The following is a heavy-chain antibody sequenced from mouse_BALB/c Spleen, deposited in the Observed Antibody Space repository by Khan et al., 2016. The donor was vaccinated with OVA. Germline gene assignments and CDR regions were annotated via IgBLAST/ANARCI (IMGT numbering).Heavy chain of an antibody. Sequence: VQLKQSGPELVKPGASVKVSCKASGYAFTSYIMYWVKQSHGKSLEWIGYIDPYNGGTSYNQKCKGKATLTVDKSYTTAYMHLTSLTSEDSAVYYCAIVGYGGVAYWGQGTLVTVSA. CDR1: GYAFTSYI. D-gene: IGHD2-2*01. V-gene: IGHV1S135*01. J-gene: IGHJ3*01. CDR2: IDPYNGGT. CDR3: AIVGYGGVAY.